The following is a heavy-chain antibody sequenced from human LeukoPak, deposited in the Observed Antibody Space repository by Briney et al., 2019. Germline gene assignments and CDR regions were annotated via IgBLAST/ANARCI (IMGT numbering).Heavy chain of an antibody. V-gene: IGHV4-4*02. CDR3: ARGSPPAGTRRHWWWYNWFDP. CDR1: GGSISSSNW. D-gene: IGHD6-19*01. J-gene: IGHJ5*02. Sequence: PSGTLSLTCAVSGGSISSSNWWSWVRQPPGKGLEWIGYIYYSGSTNYNPSLKSRVTISVDTSKNQFSLKLSSVTAADTAVYYCARGSPPAGTRRHWWWYNWFDPWGQGTLVTVSS. CDR2: IYYSGST.